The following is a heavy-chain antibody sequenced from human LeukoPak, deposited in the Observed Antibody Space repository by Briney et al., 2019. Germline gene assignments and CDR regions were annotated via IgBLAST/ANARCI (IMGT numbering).Heavy chain of an antibody. CDR1: GFTFNNAW. CDR3: VRITYGSGSYFWDH. D-gene: IGHD3-10*01. Sequence: PGGSLRLSCAASGFTFNNAWLSWVRQAPGKGLEWVGRVRSINDGGTTEYAAPVKGRFTISRDNAKNSLYLQMNSLRAEDTAVYYCVRITYGSGSYFWDHWGQGTLVTVSS. J-gene: IGHJ4*02. CDR2: VRSINDGGTT. V-gene: IGHV3-15*01.